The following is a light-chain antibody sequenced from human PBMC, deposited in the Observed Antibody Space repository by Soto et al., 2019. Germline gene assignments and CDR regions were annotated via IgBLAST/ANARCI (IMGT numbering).Light chain of an antibody. CDR1: QSVSSY. J-gene: IGKJ4*01. CDR3: QQRSNWLFT. CDR2: DAS. Sequence: EIVLTQSPATLSLSPRERATLSCRASQSVSSYLAWYQQKPGQAPRLLIYDASNRATGIPARFSGSGSGTDFTLTISSLEPEDFAVYYCQQRSNWLFTFGGGTKVDIK. V-gene: IGKV3-11*01.